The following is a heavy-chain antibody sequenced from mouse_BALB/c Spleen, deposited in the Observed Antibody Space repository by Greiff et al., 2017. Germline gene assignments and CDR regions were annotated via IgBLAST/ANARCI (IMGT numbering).Heavy chain of an antibody. Sequence: LKESGPGLVKPSQSLSLTCSVTGYSITSGYYWNWIRQFPGNKLEWMGYISYDGSNNYNPSLKNRISITRDTSKNQFFLKLNSVTTEDTATYYCARDDYYGSSCFAYWGQGTLVTVSA. J-gene: IGHJ3*01. V-gene: IGHV3-6*02. CDR2: ISYDGSN. D-gene: IGHD1-1*01. CDR3: ARDDYYGSSCFAY. CDR1: GYSITSGYY.